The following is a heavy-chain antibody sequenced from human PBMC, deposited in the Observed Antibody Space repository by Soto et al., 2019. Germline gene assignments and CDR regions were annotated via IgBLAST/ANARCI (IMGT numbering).Heavy chain of an antibody. CDR2: ISGSGGST. D-gene: IGHD4-17*01. Sequence: EVQLLESGGGLVQPGGSLRLSCAASGFTFSSYAMSWVRQAPGKGLEWVSAISGSGGSTYYADSVKGRFTISRDNSKNTLYLQMNSLRAEDTAVYYCAKDPTTVTTWDPPYFQHWGQGTLVTVSS. CDR1: GFTFSSYA. J-gene: IGHJ1*01. CDR3: AKDPTTVTTWDPPYFQH. V-gene: IGHV3-23*01.